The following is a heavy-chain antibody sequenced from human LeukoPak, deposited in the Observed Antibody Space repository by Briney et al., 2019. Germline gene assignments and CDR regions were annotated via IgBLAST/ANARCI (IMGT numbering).Heavy chain of an antibody. J-gene: IGHJ3*02. CDR3: ARDLATAATADRAFDI. CDR2: IYCSGST. CDR1: GGSISSYY. D-gene: IGHD6-13*01. Sequence: PSETLSLTCTVSGGSISSYYWSWVRQPPGKGLEWIGYIYCSGSTNYNPSLKNRVTISVDTSKNQFSLKLSSVTAADTAVYYCARDLATAATADRAFDIWGPGTMVTVSS. V-gene: IGHV4-59*01.